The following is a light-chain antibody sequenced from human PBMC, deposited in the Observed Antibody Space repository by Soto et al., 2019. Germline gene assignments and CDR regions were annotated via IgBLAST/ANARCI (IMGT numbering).Light chain of an antibody. J-gene: IGKJ5*01. Sequence: DIQMTQSPSSLSASVGDRVTITCRASQSISSYLNWYQQKPGKAPKLLIYAASRLQGGGPSRFSGSGSGTDFTLSISSLQPEDFATYYCQQSYTAPSITFGQGTRLEIK. V-gene: IGKV1-39*01. CDR2: AAS. CDR3: QQSYTAPSIT. CDR1: QSISSY.